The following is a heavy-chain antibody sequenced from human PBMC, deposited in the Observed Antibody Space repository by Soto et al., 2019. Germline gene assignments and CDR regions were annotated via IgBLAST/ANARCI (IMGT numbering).Heavy chain of an antibody. V-gene: IGHV1-69*06. CDR2: IIPIFGTA. CDR3: ARDGRRRYSYGGNADY. CDR1: GGTFSSYA. D-gene: IGHD5-18*01. J-gene: IGHJ4*02. Sequence: QVQLVQSGAEVKKPGSSVKVSCKASGGTFSSYAISWVRQAPGQGLEWMGGIIPIFGTANYAQKFQGRVTIAANKSTSTAYMELSSLRSEDTAVYYCARDGRRRYSYGGNADYWGQGTLVTVSS.